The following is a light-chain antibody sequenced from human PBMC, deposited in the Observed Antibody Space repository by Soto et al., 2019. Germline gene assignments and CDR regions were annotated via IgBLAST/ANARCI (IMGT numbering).Light chain of an antibody. CDR3: QQRNIWPPVT. Sequence: IVLTQSPGPLSFSPGERATLSCRASQSVSSSYLAWYQQKPGQAPRLLIYCASSRATGIPDRFSGSGSGTDFTLTISRLEPEDFAVYYCQQRNIWPPVTFGQATRLEIK. V-gene: IGKV3D-20*02. J-gene: IGKJ5*01. CDR1: QSVSSSY. CDR2: CAS.